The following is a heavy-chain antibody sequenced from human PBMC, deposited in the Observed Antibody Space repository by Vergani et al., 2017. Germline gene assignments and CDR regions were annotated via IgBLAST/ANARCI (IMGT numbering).Heavy chain of an antibody. CDR3: AGVGSSGGYFDWFDP. CDR1: GYTFTSYY. Sequence: QVQLVQSGAEVKKPGASVKVSCKASGYTFTSYYMHWVRQAPGQGLEWMGIINPSGGSTSYAQKFQGRVTMTRDTSTSTVYMGLSSLRTEDTARYYCAGVGSSGGYFDWFDPWGQGTLVTVSS. D-gene: IGHD6-19*01. J-gene: IGHJ5*02. CDR2: INPSGGST. V-gene: IGHV1-46*01.